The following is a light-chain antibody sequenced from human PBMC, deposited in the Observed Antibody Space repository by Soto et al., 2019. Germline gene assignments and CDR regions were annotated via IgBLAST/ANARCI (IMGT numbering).Light chain of an antibody. Sequence: DIQMTQSPSTLSASIGDRVTITCRASQSISSWLAWYQQKPGKAPKLLIYGASSLESGVQSRFSGSGSGTEFTLTISSLQPDDFATYYCQQYNSYPRTFGRGTKVEIK. CDR3: QQYNSYPRT. CDR1: QSISSW. CDR2: GAS. J-gene: IGKJ1*01. V-gene: IGKV1-5*03.